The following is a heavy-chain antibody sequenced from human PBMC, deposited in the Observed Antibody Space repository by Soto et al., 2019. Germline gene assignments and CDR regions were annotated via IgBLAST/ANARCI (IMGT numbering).Heavy chain of an antibody. Sequence: EVQLLESGGGLVQPGKSLRLSCAASGFTFSSYAMAWVRQAPGKGLEWVSGISGTGGTPYYADSVKGRFTISRDNAKNSLYLQMNSLRAEDTAVYYCARELMATTRASGAFDIWGQGTMVTVSS. J-gene: IGHJ3*02. V-gene: IGHV3-23*01. CDR3: ARELMATTRASGAFDI. CDR1: GFTFSSYA. D-gene: IGHD2-8*01. CDR2: ISGTGGTP.